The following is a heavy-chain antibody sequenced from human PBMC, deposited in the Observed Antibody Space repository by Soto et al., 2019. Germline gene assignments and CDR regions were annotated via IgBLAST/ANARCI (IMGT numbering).Heavy chain of an antibody. CDR1: GFTFSSYP. J-gene: IGHJ4*02. D-gene: IGHD6-19*01. CDR3: AKDLKLHRGGWAPLQEGPDY. CDR2: ISGSGGST. V-gene: IGHV3-23*01. Sequence: PGGSLSLSFPASGFTFSSYPRSWVRQAPGKGLEWVSAISGSGGSTYYADSVKGRFTISRDNSKNTLYLQMNSLRAEDTAVYYCAKDLKLHRGGWAPLQEGPDYWGQGTLVTVSS.